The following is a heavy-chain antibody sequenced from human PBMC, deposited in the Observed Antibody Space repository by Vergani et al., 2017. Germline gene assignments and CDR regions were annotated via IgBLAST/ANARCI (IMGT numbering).Heavy chain of an antibody. V-gene: IGHV4-61*02. D-gene: IGHD3-10*01. J-gene: IGHJ4*02. CDR2: IYTSGST. CDR1: GGSISSGSYY. CDR3: ARGDRISGSGGNRVRPGGYGSGSPTTGFDY. Sequence: QVQLQESGPGLVKPSQTLSLTCTVSGGSISSGSYYWSWIRQPAGKGLEWIGRIYTSGSTNYNSSLKSRVTISVDTSKNQFSLKLSCVTAADTAVYYCARGDRISGSGGNRVRPGGYGSGSPTTGFDYWGQGTLVTVSS.